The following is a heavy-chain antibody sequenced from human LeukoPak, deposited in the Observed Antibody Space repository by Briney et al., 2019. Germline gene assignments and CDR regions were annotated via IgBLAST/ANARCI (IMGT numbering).Heavy chain of an antibody. CDR3: ARDLYYDILTRYYNLGDFDY. CDR2: ISSRSDYK. V-gene: IGHV3-21*01. D-gene: IGHD3-9*01. CDR1: GFTFSSYS. Sequence: GGSLRLSCAASGFTFSSYSMNWVRQAPGKGLEWVSSISSRSDYKYYADSVQGRFTISRDNAKNSLYLQMSSLRAEDTAVYYCARDLYYDILTRYYNLGDFDYWGQGTLVTVSS. J-gene: IGHJ4*01.